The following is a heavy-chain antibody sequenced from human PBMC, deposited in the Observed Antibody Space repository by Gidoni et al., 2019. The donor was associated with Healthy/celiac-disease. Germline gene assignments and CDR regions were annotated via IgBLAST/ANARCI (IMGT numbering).Heavy chain of an antibody. J-gene: IGHJ4*02. CDR3: ARAPHLIGDYED. D-gene: IGHD4-17*01. Sequence: QLQLQESGPGLVKPSETLSLTCTVPGGSISSSSYYWGWIRQPPGKGLEWIGRIYYSGSTYYNPSLKSRVTISVDTSKNQFSLKLSSVTAADTAVYYCARAPHLIGDYEDWGQGTLVTVSS. CDR1: GGSISSSSYY. V-gene: IGHV4-39*07. CDR2: IYYSGST.